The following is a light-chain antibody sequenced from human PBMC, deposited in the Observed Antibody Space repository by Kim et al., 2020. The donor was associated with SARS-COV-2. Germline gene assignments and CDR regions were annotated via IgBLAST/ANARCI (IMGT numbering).Light chain of an antibody. V-gene: IGKV1-39*01. J-gene: IGKJ2*03. CDR3: QQSYSFYS. Sequence: DIQMTQSPSSLSVSVGDRVNITCRASRSVYTYLNWYQQKPRKAPNLLIFGASNMQSGVPSRFSGSGSGTEFTLSINSLQPEDFATYYCQQSYSFYSFGQGTKVDIK. CDR1: RSVYTY. CDR2: GAS.